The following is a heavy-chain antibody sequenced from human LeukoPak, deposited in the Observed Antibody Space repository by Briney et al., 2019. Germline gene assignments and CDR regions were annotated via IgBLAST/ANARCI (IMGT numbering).Heavy chain of an antibody. J-gene: IGHJ3*02. D-gene: IGHD6-19*01. CDR3: AKDKGGSGNDAFDI. V-gene: IGHV3-9*01. Sequence: GRSLRLSCAASGFTFDDYAMHWVRRAPGKGLEWVSGISWNSGSIGYADSVKGRFTISRDNAKNSLYLQMNSLRAEDTALYYCAKDKGGSGNDAFDIWGQGTMVTVSS. CDR2: ISWNSGSI. CDR1: GFTFDDYA.